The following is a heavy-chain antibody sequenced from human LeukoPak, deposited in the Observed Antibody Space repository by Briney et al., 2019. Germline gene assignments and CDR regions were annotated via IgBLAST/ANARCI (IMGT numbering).Heavy chain of an antibody. V-gene: IGHV1-69*13. J-gene: IGHJ6*02. CDR3: ARRTLGGYYYYGMDV. CDR2: IIPIFGAA. CDR1: GGTFISYA. Sequence: SVKVSCKASGGTFISYAISWVRQAPGQGLEWMGGIIPIFGAANYAQKFQGRVTITADESTSTAYMELSSLRSEDTAVYYCARRTLGGYYYYGMDVWGQGTTVTVSS. D-gene: IGHD3-16*01.